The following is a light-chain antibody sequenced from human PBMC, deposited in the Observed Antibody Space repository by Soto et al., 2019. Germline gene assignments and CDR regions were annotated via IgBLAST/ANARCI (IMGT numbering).Light chain of an antibody. CDR2: QDS. CDR3: QAWDSSTAV. Sequence: SELTQPPSVSVSPGQTASITCSGDKLGDKYACWYQQKPGQSPVLVIYQDSKRPSGIPERFSGSNSGNTATLTISGTQAMDEADYYCQAWDSSTAVFGGGTKLTVL. V-gene: IGLV3-1*01. J-gene: IGLJ2*01. CDR1: KLGDKY.